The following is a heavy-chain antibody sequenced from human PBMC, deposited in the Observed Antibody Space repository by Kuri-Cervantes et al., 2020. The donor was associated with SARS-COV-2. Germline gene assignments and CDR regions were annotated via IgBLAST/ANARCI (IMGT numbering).Heavy chain of an antibody. CDR3: AREQGGRDPEGGWDY. CDR2: IYYSGST. V-gene: IGHV4-61*01. CDR1: GGSVSSGSYY. Sequence: ESLKISCTVSGGSVSSGSYYWSWIRQPPGKGLEWIGYIYYSGSTNYNPSLKSRVTISVDTSKNQFSLKLSSVTAADTAVYYCAREQGGRDPEGGWDYWGQGTLVTVSS. J-gene: IGHJ4*02. D-gene: IGHD1-14*01.